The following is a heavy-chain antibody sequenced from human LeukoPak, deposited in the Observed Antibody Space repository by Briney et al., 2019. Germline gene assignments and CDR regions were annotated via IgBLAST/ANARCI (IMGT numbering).Heavy chain of an antibody. CDR1: GFTFRNYW. CDR3: EREGPFDF. V-gene: IGHV3-7*03. Sequence: PGGSLRLSCAASGFTFRNYWMSWVRQAPVKGLEWVANIKQDGSEKYYVDSVKGRFTISRDNAKNSLYLQMNSLRTDDTAVYFCEREGPFDFWGQGTLVTVSS. J-gene: IGHJ4*02. CDR2: IKQDGSEK.